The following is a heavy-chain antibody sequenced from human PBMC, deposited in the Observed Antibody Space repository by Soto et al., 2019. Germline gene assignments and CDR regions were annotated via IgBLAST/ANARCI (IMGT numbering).Heavy chain of an antibody. CDR1: ADSISISSDD. Sequence: PSETLCITCTVSADSISISSDDWGGIRQPPGKGLEWIGSFYSNRSTYYNPSLKSRVTISIDTSKNQFSLKLSSVTATDTAVYYCARLLAELKWKQLRHPWSFAYWGQGTLVTVSS. CDR3: ARLLAELKWKQLRHPWSFAY. V-gene: IGHV4-39*01. D-gene: IGHD3-16*01. CDR2: FYSNRST. J-gene: IGHJ4*02.